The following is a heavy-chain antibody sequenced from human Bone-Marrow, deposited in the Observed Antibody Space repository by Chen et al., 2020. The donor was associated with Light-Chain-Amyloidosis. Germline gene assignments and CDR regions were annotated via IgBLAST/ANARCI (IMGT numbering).Heavy chain of an antibody. CDR1: GFTFSSDS. D-gene: IGHD6-13*01. J-gene: IGHJ4*02. CDR2: IGSSRSII. V-gene: IGHV3-48*01. Sequence: EVQLVESGGGLVQPGGSLRLSCAASGFTFSSDSMNWVGQAPGKGLEWVSSIGSSRSIIYSADSAQGRFTISRDNAQNSLYLQMNSLGGEGSAVFYCASGRWGSSWGEGTLVTVSS. CDR3: ASGRWGSS.